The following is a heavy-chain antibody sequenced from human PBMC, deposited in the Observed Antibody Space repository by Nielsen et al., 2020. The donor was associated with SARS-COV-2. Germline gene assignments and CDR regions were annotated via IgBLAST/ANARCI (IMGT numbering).Heavy chain of an antibody. CDR3: ARRGYDFWSSPRYFYMDV. CDR2: IYYSGST. V-gene: IGHV4-59*01. J-gene: IGHJ6*03. Sequence: SETLSLTCTVSGGSISSYYWSWIRQPPGKGLEWIGYIYYSGSTNYNPSLKSRVTISVDTSKNQFSLKLSSVTAADTAVYYCARRGYDFWSSPRYFYMDVWGRGTMVTVSS. D-gene: IGHD3/OR15-3a*01. CDR1: GGSISSYY.